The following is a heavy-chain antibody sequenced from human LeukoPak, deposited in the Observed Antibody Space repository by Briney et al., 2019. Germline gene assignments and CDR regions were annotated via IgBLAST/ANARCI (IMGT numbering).Heavy chain of an antibody. D-gene: IGHD6-19*01. CDR3: AKDNRRHYTSGPNPDSLH. J-gene: IGHJ4*02. CDR2: ISWNSGSI. Sequence: GGSLRLSCAAFGFTFSNAWMNWVRQPPGKGLEWVSGISWNSGSIDYADSVKGRFTISRDNAKNSLYLQMNSLRVEDTAFYYCAKDNRRHYTSGPNPDSLHWGQGALVTVSS. CDR1: GFTFSNAW. V-gene: IGHV3-9*01.